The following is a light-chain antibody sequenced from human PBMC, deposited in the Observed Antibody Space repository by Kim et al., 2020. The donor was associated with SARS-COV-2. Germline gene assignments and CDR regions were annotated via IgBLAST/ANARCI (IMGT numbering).Light chain of an antibody. CDR2: AAS. CDR1: QSISNY. V-gene: IGKV1-39*01. J-gene: IGKJ4*01. Sequence: ASEGERVTITCRTSQSISNYLNWLQQKPGKAPKLLIYAASSLQSGVPSRFSGSGSGTDFTLTISSLLPEDFATYYCQQSYGIPLTFGGGTKVDIK. CDR3: QQSYGIPLT.